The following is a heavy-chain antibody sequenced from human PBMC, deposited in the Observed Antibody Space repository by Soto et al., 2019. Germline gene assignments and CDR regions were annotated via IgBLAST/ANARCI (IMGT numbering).Heavy chain of an antibody. CDR1: GFTFSSYA. Sequence: GRSLRLSCAASGFTFSSYAMSWVRQAPGKGLEWVSAISGSGGSTYYADSVKGRFTISRDNSKNTLYLQMNSLRAEDTAVYYCAKMYSSSWHRTRADFYYWGQGTLVTVSS. D-gene: IGHD6-13*01. CDR3: AKMYSSSWHRTRADFYY. V-gene: IGHV3-23*01. J-gene: IGHJ4*02. CDR2: ISGSGGST.